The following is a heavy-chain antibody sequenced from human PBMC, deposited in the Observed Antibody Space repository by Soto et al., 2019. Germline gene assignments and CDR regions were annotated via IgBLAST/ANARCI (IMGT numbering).Heavy chain of an antibody. V-gene: IGHV3-23*01. CDR3: AKDEGIAAAGTFDY. Sequence: GSLRLSCAASGLSFSSYAMSWVRQAPGKGLEWVSAISGSGGSTYYADSVKGRFTISRDNSKNTLYLRMNSLRAEDTAVYYCAKDEGIAAAGTFDYWGQGTLVTVSS. CDR2: ISGSGGST. D-gene: IGHD6-13*01. J-gene: IGHJ4*02. CDR1: GLSFSSYA.